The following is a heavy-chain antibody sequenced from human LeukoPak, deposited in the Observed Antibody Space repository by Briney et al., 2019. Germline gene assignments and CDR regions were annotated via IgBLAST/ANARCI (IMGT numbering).Heavy chain of an antibody. CDR3: VRVGSVSGSDYLDY. J-gene: IGHJ4*02. CDR1: GFTFSDHF. D-gene: IGHD6-19*01. V-gene: IGHV3-72*01. CDR2: SRNKAKSYTT. Sequence: PGGSLRLSYAVSGFTFSDHFLDWVRQAPGKGLEWVGRSRNKAKSYTTEYAASVKGRFTISRDDSKNSLYLQMNSLETEDTAVYYCVRVGSVSGSDYLDYWGQGTLVTVSS.